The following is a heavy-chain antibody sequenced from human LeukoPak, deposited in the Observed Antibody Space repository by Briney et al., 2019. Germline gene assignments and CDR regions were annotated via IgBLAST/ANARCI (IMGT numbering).Heavy chain of an antibody. D-gene: IGHD3-16*01. CDR1: GFTFSSYW. CDR2: INHNGNVN. J-gene: IGHJ6*02. CDR3: ARGGGLDV. V-gene: IGHV3-7*03. Sequence: PGGSLRLSCAASGFTFSSYWMNWARQAQGQGLERVASINHNGNVNYYVDSVKGRFTISRDNAKNSLYLQMSNLRAEDTAVYFCARGGGLDVWGQGATVTVSS.